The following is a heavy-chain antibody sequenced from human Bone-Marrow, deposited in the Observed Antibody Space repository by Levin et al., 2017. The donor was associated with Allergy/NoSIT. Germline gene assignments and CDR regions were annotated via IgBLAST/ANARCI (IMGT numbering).Heavy chain of an antibody. D-gene: IGHD2-21*02. V-gene: IGHV4-59*01. CDR3: AREREGDLYFDY. Sequence: SETLSLTCTVSGGSISSYYWSWIRQPPGKGLEWIGYIYYSGSTNYNPSLKSRVTISVDTSKNQFSLKLSSVTAADTAVYYCAREREGDLYFDYWGQGTLVTVSS. CDR1: GGSISSYY. J-gene: IGHJ4*02. CDR2: IYYSGST.